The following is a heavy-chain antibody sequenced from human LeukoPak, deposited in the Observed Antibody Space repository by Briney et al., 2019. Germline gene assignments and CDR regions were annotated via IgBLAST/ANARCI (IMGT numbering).Heavy chain of an antibody. CDR3: AKVKALDAVASYFDY. D-gene: IGHD2-8*01. CDR2: ISSSGDNT. J-gene: IGHJ4*02. V-gene: IGHV3-23*01. CDR1: GFVFSTYA. Sequence: PGGSLRLSCAASGFVFSTYAMGWVRQAPGKGLDWVSGISSSGDNTYYVDSVKGQFTISRDNSKNTLDLQMNSLRAEDTAMYHCAKVKALDAVASYFDYWGQGTLVTVSS.